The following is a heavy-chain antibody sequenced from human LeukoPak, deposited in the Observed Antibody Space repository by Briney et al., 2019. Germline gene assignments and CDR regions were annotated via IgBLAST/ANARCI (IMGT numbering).Heavy chain of an antibody. CDR2: ISSSSSTI. CDR1: GFTFSGYS. CDR3: ARDPMTLARYFDY. D-gene: IGHD3-3*02. Sequence: PGGSLRLSCAASGFTFSGYSMNWVRQAPGKGLEWVSYISSSSSTIYYADSVKGRFTISRDNAKNSLYLQMNSLRAEDTAVYYCARDPMTLARYFDYWGQGTLVTVSS. J-gene: IGHJ4*02. V-gene: IGHV3-48*01.